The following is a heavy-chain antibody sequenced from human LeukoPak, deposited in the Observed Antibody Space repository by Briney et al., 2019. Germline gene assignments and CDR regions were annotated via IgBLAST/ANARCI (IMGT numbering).Heavy chain of an antibody. Sequence: PGDSVTLPCGPSGLILDDYGMLWVRQAPGRGREWVSLISGDGGTTYYAASVKGRFTISRDNSKNSLSLQMNSLRTEDTALYYCAKDIYSSNWESEDYWGQGTLVTVSS. D-gene: IGHD6-13*01. J-gene: IGHJ4*02. CDR1: GLILDDYG. CDR2: ISGDGGTT. V-gene: IGHV3-43*02. CDR3: AKDIYSSNWESEDY.